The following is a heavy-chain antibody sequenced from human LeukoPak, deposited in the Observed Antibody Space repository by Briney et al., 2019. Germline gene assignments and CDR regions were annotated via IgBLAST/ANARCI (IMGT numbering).Heavy chain of an antibody. J-gene: IGHJ4*02. V-gene: IGHV3-30*18. CDR1: GYTFSDYG. Sequence: GTTLRLSCTASGYTFSDYGMHWVRQAPGKGLEWLSVISYSGVVKFYADSVKGRFTISRDNSKNTLYLQMNNLADEDTAVYYCSKDAAVLRSGIAASSHEYWGQGTLVTVSS. CDR2: ISYSGVVK. CDR3: SKDAAVLRSGIAASSHEY. D-gene: IGHD6-25*01.